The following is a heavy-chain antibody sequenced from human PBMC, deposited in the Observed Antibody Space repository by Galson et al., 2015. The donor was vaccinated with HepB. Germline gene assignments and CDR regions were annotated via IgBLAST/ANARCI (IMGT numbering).Heavy chain of an antibody. CDR1: GDSVSSNSGA. J-gene: IGHJ4*02. CDR2: TYYRSKWYN. D-gene: IGHD4-11*01. Sequence: CAISGDSVSSNSGAWNWIRQSPSRGLEWLGRTYYRSKWYNDYTVSVKSRITINPDTSKNQFSLQLSSVTAADTAVYYCARGPGVSTATTWWPVGPQPGYYFDYWGQGTLVTVSS. CDR3: ARGPGVSTATTWWPVGPQPGYYFDY. V-gene: IGHV6-1*01.